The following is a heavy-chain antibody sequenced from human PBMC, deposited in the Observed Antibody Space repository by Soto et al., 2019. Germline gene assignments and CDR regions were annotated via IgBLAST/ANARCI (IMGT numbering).Heavy chain of an antibody. CDR3: ARGMGAYYYGMDV. Sequence: GGSLRLSCAASGFTFSSYSMNWVRQAPGKGLEWVSSISSSSSYIYYADSVKGRFTISRDNAKNSLYLQMNSLRAEDTAVYYCARGMGAYYYGMDVWGQGTTVTVSS. CDR2: ISSSSSYI. J-gene: IGHJ6*02. CDR1: GFTFSSYS. V-gene: IGHV3-21*01. D-gene: IGHD3-16*01.